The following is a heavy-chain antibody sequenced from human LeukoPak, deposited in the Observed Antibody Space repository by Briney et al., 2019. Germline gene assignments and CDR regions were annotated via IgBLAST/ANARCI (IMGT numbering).Heavy chain of an antibody. CDR2: INPNSGGT. CDR3: AREDFPYYYDSSGRDAFDI. J-gene: IGHJ3*02. CDR1: GYTFSDYY. D-gene: IGHD3-22*01. Sequence: ASVKVSCKASGYTFSDYYIHWVRLAPGQGLEWMGWINPNSGGTHYAQKFQGRVTMTRDTSISTAYMELSRLRSDDTAVYYCAREDFPYYYDSSGRDAFDIWGQGTMVTVSS. V-gene: IGHV1-2*02.